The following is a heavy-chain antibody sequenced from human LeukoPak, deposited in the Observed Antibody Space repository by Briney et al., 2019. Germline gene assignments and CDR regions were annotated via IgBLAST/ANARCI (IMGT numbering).Heavy chain of an antibody. D-gene: IGHD5-18*01. CDR2: ISSSSSYI. J-gene: IGHJ4*02. CDR3: ARRLVDTAIDY. V-gene: IGHV3-21*01. Sequence: GGSLRLSCAASGFTFSSYSMNWVRQAPGKGLEWVSSISSSSSYIYYADSVKGRFTISRDNAKNSLYLQMNSLRAEDTAVYYCARRLVDTAIDYWGQGTLVTVSS. CDR1: GFTFSSYS.